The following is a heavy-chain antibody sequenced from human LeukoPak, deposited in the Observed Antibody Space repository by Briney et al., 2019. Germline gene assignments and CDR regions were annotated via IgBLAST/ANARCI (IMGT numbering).Heavy chain of an antibody. J-gene: IGHJ4*02. CDR1: GFTFSSYE. D-gene: IGHD1-1*01. V-gene: IGHV3-48*03. CDR3: ARFAMTRKLERLISSLYFDY. CDR2: ISSSGSTI. Sequence: QSGGSLRLSCAASGFTFSSYEMNWVCQAPGKGLEWVSYISSSGSTIYYAVSVKGRFTISRDNAKNSLYLQMNSLRAEDTAVYYCARFAMTRKLERLISSLYFDYWGQGTLVTVSS.